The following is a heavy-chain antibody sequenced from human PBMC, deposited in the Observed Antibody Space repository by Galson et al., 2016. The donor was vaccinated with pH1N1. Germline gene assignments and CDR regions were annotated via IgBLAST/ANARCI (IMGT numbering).Heavy chain of an antibody. CDR2: IGWNGGTL. CDR1: GFNFHEYA. CDR3: ANEVRGDAKDNVIDL. D-gene: IGHD3-16*01. V-gene: IGHV3-9*01. J-gene: IGHJ3*01. Sequence: SLRLACAASGFNFHEYAMHWVRQTPGRGLEWVSGIGWNGGTLDYADSVWGRFTISRDNAENPLHLQMDSLTTEDTALYCCANEVRGDAKDNVIDLCGRGRMVTV.